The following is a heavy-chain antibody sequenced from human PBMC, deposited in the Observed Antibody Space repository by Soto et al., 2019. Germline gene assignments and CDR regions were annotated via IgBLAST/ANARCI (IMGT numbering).Heavy chain of an antibody. J-gene: IGHJ6*03. CDR1: GFTFSSYA. CDR3: ASIRPTMVHYYYYYMDV. Sequence: GGSLRLSCAASGFTFSSYAMSWVRQAPGKGLEWVSAISGSGGNTYYADSVKGRFTISRDNAKNSLYLQMNSLRAEDTAVYYCASIRPTMVHYYYYYMDVWGKGTTVTVSS. V-gene: IGHV3-23*01. CDR2: ISGSGGNT. D-gene: IGHD3-10*01.